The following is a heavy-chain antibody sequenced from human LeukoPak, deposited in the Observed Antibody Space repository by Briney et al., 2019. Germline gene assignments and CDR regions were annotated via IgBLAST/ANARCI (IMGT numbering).Heavy chain of an antibody. Sequence: GSLRLSCTVSGFTVSSNSMSWVRQAPGKGLEWVSFIYSDNTHYSDSVKGRLTISRDNSKNTLYLQMNSLRAEDTAVYYCAREGWGYYQERWFDPWGQGTLVTVSS. D-gene: IGHD2-15*01. CDR1: GFTVSSNS. J-gene: IGHJ5*02. CDR3: AREGWGYYQERWFDP. CDR2: IYSDNT. V-gene: IGHV3-53*01.